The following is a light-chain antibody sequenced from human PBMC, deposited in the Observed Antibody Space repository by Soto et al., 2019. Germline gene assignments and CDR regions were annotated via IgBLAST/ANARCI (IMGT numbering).Light chain of an antibody. Sequence: QLVLTQSPSASASLGASVTLTCTLSSGHSSYAIAWHQQQPEKGPRHLMKLDSDGSHTKGDAIPDRFSGSSSGAERYLTISGLQSEDEADYYCQTWGTGIHVVFGGGTKLTVL. V-gene: IGLV4-69*01. CDR3: QTWGTGIHVV. CDR1: SGHSSYA. J-gene: IGLJ2*01. CDR2: LDSDGSH.